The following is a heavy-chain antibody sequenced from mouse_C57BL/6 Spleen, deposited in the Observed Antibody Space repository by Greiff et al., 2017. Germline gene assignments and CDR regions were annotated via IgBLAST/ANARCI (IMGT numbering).Heavy chain of an antibody. CDR2: INPNNGGT. J-gene: IGHJ2*01. D-gene: IGHD2-14*01. Sequence: EVQLQQSGPELVKPGASVKISCKASGYTFTDYYMNWVKQSHGKSLEWIGDINPNNGGTSYNQKFKGKATLTVDKSSSTAYMDLRSLTSEDSAVYMSARGTGYPDYWGQGTTLTVSS. CDR3: ARGTGYPDY. V-gene: IGHV1-26*01. CDR1: GYTFTDYY.